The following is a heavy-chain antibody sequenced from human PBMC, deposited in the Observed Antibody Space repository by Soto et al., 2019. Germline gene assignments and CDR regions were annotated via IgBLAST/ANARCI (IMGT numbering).Heavy chain of an antibody. CDR3: ATTGAHDAFDI. V-gene: IGHV3-21*01. CDR1: GFTFSSYG. J-gene: IGHJ3*02. Sequence: PVGSLRLSCAASGFTFSSYGMNWVRQAPGKGLEWVSSISSSSSYIYYADSVKGRFTISRDNAKNSLYLQMNSLRAEDTAVYYCATTGAHDAFDIWGQGTMVTVSS. D-gene: IGHD7-27*01. CDR2: ISSSSSYI.